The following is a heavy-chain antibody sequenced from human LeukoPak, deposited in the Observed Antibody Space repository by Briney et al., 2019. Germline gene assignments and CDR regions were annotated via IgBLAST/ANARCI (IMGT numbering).Heavy chain of an antibody. CDR2: INTNTGNP. V-gene: IGHV7-4-1*02. D-gene: IGHD1-26*01. CDR3: ARTSGSHYPSAYYYYGMDV. Sequence: ASVKVSCKASGYTFTSYAMNWVRQAPGQGLEWMGWINTNTGNPTYAQGFTGRFVFSLDTFVSTAYLQISSLKAEDTAVYYCARTSGSHYPSAYYYYGMDVWGQGTTVTVSS. J-gene: IGHJ6*02. CDR1: GYTFTSYA.